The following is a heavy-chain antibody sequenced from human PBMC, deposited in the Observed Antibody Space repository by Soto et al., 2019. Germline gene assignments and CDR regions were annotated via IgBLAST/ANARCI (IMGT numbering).Heavy chain of an antibody. CDR2: ITNSSDAI. CDR3: AILDFGDYLLSYGVDV. CDR1: GFPFRSYE. V-gene: IGHV3-48*03. D-gene: IGHD4-17*01. J-gene: IGHJ6*02. Sequence: GGSLRLPCAVSGFPFRSYEMNWVRQAPGKGPEWVSYITNSSDAIYYAASVKGRFTVSRDNAKNSLYLQMNSLRAEDTAVYYCAILDFGDYLLSYGVDVWGQGTTVTVSS.